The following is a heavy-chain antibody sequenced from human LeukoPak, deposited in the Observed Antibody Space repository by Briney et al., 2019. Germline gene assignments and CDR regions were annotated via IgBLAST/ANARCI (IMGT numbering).Heavy chain of an antibody. Sequence: SETLSLTCTVSGGSISSYYWSWIRQPAGKGLEWIGRIYTSGSTTYNPSLKSRVTMSVDTSKNQFSLKLSSVAAADTAVYYCARELGGRFCTNGVCLGYGMDVWGQGTTVTVSS. D-gene: IGHD2-8*01. CDR2: IYTSGST. CDR3: ARELGGRFCTNGVCLGYGMDV. J-gene: IGHJ6*02. V-gene: IGHV4-4*07. CDR1: GGSISSYY.